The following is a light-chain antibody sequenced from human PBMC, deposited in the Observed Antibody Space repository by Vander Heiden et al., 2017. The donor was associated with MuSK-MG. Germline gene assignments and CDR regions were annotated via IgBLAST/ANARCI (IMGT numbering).Light chain of an antibody. J-gene: IGLJ1*01. CDR1: DIDVGGYNY. CDR2: DVS. Sequence: QSALTQHASVSGSPGQWLTIPCTGTDIDVGGYNYVSWYHQYPGKARKLLIFDVSDRPSVVSTRFSGSKSDYTSSLTISGLQTEDAANYCCGSYSSTSTLVFGTGTKVTVL. CDR3: GSYSSTSTLV. V-gene: IGLV2-14*03.